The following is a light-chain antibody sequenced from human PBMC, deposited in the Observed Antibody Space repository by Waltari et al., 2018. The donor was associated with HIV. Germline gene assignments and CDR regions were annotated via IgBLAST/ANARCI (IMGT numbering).Light chain of an antibody. V-gene: IGLV1-44*01. J-gene: IGLJ3*02. CDR3: AAWDDSLNGPL. Sequence: QSVLTQPPSASGTPGQRVTISCSGSSSNIGSNSVTWYQHLPGTAPNVLMYSNNQRPAGVPARFSGSKCGTAASLAISGLQSEDEADYYCAAWDDSLNGPLFGGGTKLTVL. CDR2: SNN. CDR1: SSNIGSNS.